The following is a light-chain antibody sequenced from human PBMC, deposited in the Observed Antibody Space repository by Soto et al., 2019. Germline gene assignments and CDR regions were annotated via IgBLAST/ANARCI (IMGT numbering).Light chain of an antibody. CDR3: CSYAGSDTGV. Sequence: QSVLTQPASVSGSPGQSITISCTGTSSDVGNYVLVSWYQQHPGKAPKLMIYEVIKRPSGVSNRFSGSKSGNRASLTISGLQAEDEADYYCCSYAGSDTGVFGGGTKVTVL. CDR2: EVI. V-gene: IGLV2-23*02. CDR1: SSDVGNYVL. J-gene: IGLJ3*02.